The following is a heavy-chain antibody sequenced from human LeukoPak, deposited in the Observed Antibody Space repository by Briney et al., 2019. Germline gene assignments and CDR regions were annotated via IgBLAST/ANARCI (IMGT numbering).Heavy chain of an antibody. CDR2: IKEDGGEK. CDR3: VRSGGGFWFDP. V-gene: IGHV3-7*01. Sequence: GESLRLSCTVSGFTLGAYWMSWVRQAPGKGLEWLAAIKEDGGEKLYLNSVKGRFTISRDNAKNSLYLQLNSLRVEDTAVYYCVRSGGGFWFDPWGQGTLVTVSS. J-gene: IGHJ5*02. CDR1: GFTLGAYW. D-gene: IGHD3-16*01.